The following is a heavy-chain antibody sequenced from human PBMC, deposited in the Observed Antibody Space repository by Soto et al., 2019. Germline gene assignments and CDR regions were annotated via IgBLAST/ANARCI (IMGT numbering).Heavy chain of an antibody. D-gene: IGHD6-13*01. CDR1: GGSISSYY. V-gene: IGHV4-59*01. Sequence: SETLSLTCTVSGGSISSYYWSWIRQPPGKGLEWIGYIYYSGSTNYNPSLKSRVTISVDTSKNQFSLKLSSVTAADTAVYYCARGHIAAAGTTISRANGMDVWGQGTTVTVSS. CDR3: ARGHIAAAGTTISRANGMDV. J-gene: IGHJ6*02. CDR2: IYYSGST.